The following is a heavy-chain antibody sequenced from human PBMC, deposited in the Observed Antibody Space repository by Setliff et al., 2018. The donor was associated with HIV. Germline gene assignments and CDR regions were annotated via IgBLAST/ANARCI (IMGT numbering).Heavy chain of an antibody. CDR3: ARGPYYYDSSGPFDY. D-gene: IGHD3-22*01. Sequence: PGGSLRLSCAASGFILSTYSMNWVRQAPGKGLEWVAYIRRNTNVTYYGDSAKGRFTISRDNAKNSLYLQMNSLRAEDTAVYYCARGPYYYDSSGPFDYWGQGTLVTVS. J-gene: IGHJ4*02. CDR1: GFILSTYS. V-gene: IGHV3-48*04. CDR2: IRRNTNVT.